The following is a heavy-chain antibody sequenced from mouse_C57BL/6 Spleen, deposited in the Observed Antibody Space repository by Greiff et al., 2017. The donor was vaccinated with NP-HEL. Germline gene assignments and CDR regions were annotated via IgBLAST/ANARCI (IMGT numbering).Heavy chain of an antibody. D-gene: IGHD5-1-1*01. CDR2: IYPGDGDT. J-gene: IGHJ4*01. V-gene: IGHV1-82*01. CDR3: ARSQIPHAMDY. CDR1: GYAFSSSW. Sequence: VQVVESGPELVKPGASVKISCKASGYAFSSSWMNWVKQRPGKGLEWIGRIYPGDGDTNYNGKFKGKATLTADKSSSTAYMQLSSLTSEDSAVYFCARSQIPHAMDYWGQGTSVTVSS.